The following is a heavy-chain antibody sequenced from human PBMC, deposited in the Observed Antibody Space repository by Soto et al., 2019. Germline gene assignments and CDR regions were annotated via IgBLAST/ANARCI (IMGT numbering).Heavy chain of an antibody. J-gene: IGHJ6*02. D-gene: IGHD3-10*01. CDR1: GFTFSSYA. Sequence: EVQLLESGGGLLQPGGSLRLSCAASGFTFSSYAMSWVRQAPGKGLEWVSGISGSGGSTYYADSVKGRFTISRDNSKNTLYLQMNGLRAEYTAVYYYAKVVYDFYYGMDVWGQGTTVTVS. CDR3: AKVVYDFYYGMDV. CDR2: ISGSGGST. V-gene: IGHV3-23*01.